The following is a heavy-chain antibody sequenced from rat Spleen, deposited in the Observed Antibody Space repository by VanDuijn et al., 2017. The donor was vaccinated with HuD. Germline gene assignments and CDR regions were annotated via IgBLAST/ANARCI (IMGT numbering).Heavy chain of an antibody. CDR1: GFTFSNYD. D-gene: IGHD1-12*02. CDR2: ISYDGGST. V-gene: IGHV5-29*01. J-gene: IGHJ2*01. Sequence: EVQLVESDGGLVQPGRSLKLSCAASGFTFSNYDMAWVRQAPKKGLEWVAYISYDGGSTYYRDSVKGRFTISRENTKSTLYLQMDSLRSEDTATYYCARHGYDGSYYYWDYWGQGVMVTVSS. CDR3: ARHGYDGSYYYWDY.